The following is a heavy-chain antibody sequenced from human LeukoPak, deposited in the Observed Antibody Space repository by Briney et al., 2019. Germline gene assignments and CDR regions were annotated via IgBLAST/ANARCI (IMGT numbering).Heavy chain of an antibody. CDR3: ARGSGSYYRQDAFDI. D-gene: IGHD1-26*01. V-gene: IGHV1-2*02. CDR1: GYTFTGYY. Sequence: ASVKLSCTASGYTFTGYYMHWVRQAPGQGLEWMGWINPKSGGTNHAQKFQGRVTMTRDTSISTAYMELNRLRSDDTAVYYCARGSGSYYRQDAFDIWGQGTMVTVSS. J-gene: IGHJ3*02. CDR2: INPKSGGT.